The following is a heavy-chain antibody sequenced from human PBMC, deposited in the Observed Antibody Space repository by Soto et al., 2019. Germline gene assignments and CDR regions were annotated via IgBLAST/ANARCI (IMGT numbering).Heavy chain of an antibody. CDR2: ISYDGSNK. J-gene: IGHJ6*02. CDR3: ARERIVVPAATYYYGMDV. Sequence: PGGSLRLSCAASGFTFSSYAMHWVRQAPGKGLEWVAVISYDGSNKYYADSVKGRFTISRDNSKNTLYLQMNSLRAEDTALYYCARERIVVPAATYYYGMDVWGQGTTVTVSS. CDR1: GFTFSSYA. D-gene: IGHD2-2*01. V-gene: IGHV3-30-3*01.